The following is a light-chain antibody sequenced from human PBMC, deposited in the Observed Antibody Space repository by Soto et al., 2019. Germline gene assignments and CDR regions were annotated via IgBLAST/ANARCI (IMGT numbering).Light chain of an antibody. V-gene: IGKV3-15*01. CDR3: QQYNNWPGT. CDR1: QSVNRK. J-gene: IGKJ1*01. CDR2: GAS. Sequence: EIVMTQSPATLSVSPGERATLSCRASQSVNRKLVWYQQKPGQAPRLLIYGASTRATGIPARFSGSGSGTEFTLTISSLQSEDFAVYYCQQYNNWPGTFGQGTKVEIK.